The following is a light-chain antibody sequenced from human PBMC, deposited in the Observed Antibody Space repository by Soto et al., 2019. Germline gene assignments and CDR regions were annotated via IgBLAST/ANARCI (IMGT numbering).Light chain of an antibody. Sequence: QSALTQPRSVSGSPGQSVTISCTGTSSDVGGYNFVSWYQHHPGKAPKLMIYDVTKRPSGVPDRFSGSKSGNTASLTISGLQAEDEADYDCGSYEGRYIYVFGSGTKLTVL. CDR2: DVT. CDR1: SSDVGGYNF. J-gene: IGLJ1*01. V-gene: IGLV2-11*01. CDR3: GSYEGRYIYV.